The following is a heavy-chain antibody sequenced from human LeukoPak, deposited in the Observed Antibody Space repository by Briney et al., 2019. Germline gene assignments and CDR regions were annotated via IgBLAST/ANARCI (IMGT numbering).Heavy chain of an antibody. CDR2: IDPSDSYT. Sequence: GESLKISCKGSGYSFTSYWISWVRQMPGKRLEWMGRIDPSDSYTNLNPSFQGHITISADKSSSTAYLHWSSLKASDTAIYYCARQYSGYDYYFDYWGQGILVTVSS. J-gene: IGHJ4*02. CDR3: ARQYSGYDYYFDY. V-gene: IGHV5-10-1*01. CDR1: GYSFTSYW. D-gene: IGHD5-12*01.